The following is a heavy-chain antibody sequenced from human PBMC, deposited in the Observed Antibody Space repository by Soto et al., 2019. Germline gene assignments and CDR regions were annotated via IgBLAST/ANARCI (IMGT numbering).Heavy chain of an antibody. D-gene: IGHD6-13*01. CDR2: IGTAGDT. CDR3: ARALNSSPGDFDI. V-gene: IGHV3-13*01. CDR1: GFTFSSYD. J-gene: IGHJ3*02. Sequence: AGSLRLSCAASGFTFSSYDMHWVRQATGKGLEWVSAIGTAGDTYYPGSVKGRFTISRENAKNSLYLQMNSLRAGDTAVYYCARALNSSPGDFDIWGQGTMVTVSS.